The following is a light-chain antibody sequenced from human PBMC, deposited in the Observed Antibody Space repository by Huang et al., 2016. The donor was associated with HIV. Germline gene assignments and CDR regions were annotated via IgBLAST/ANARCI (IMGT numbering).Light chain of an antibody. CDR1: QSLLYNSNNKNY. Sequence: DIVMTQSPDSLAVSLGERATINCKSSQSLLYNSNNKNYLAWYTQKPGQPPNLLISWASSRKSGVPDRFSGSGSETDFTLTISSLQAEDVAVYYCQQHYSSPPTFGQGTKLEIK. V-gene: IGKV4-1*01. CDR3: QQHYSSPPT. CDR2: WAS. J-gene: IGKJ2*01.